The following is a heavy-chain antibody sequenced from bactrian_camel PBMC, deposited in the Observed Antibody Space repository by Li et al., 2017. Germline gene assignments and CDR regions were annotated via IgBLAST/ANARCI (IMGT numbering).Heavy chain of an antibody. V-gene: IGHV3S1*01. Sequence: HVQLVESGGGSVQAGGSLNLSCVASSDTSSGFCMGWFRQAPGKEREGVASVVIGEGLTYYADSVKGRFTILRDKPKNALYLQMNSLKPEDTTMYYCAAGNPSLYEGSWKVPAEYDDWGQGTQVTVS. CDR3: AAGNPSLYEGSWKVPAEYDD. J-gene: IGHJ4*01. D-gene: IGHD2*01. CDR1: SDTSSGFC. CDR2: VVIGEGLT.